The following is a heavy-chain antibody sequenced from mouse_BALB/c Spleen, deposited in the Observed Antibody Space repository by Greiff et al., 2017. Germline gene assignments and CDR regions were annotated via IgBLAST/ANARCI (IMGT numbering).Heavy chain of an antibody. CDR3: ARSFYYYGSSYYFDY. J-gene: IGHJ2*01. CDR2: ISSGSSTI. D-gene: IGHD1-1*01. V-gene: IGHV5-17*02. Sequence: DVMLVESGGGLVQPGGSRKLSCAASGFTFSSFGMHWVRQAPEKGLEWVAYISSGSSTIYYADTVKGRFTISRDNPKNTLFLQMTSLRSEDTAMYYCARSFYYYGSSYYFDYWGQGTTLTVSS. CDR1: GFTFSSFG.